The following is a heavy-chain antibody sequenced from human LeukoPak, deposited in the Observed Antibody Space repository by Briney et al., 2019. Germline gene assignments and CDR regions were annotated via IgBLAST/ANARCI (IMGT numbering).Heavy chain of an antibody. CDR1: GGSFSGYY. D-gene: IGHD4-17*01. CDR2: IYYSGST. V-gene: IGHV4-34*01. J-gene: IGHJ4*02. CDR3: ARLLYYGDSHYFDY. Sequence: SETLSLTCAVYGGSFSGYYWSWIRQPPGKGLEWIGSIYYSGSTYYNPSLKSRVTTSVDTSKNQFSLKLSSVTAADTAVYYCARLLYYGDSHYFDYWGQGTLVTVSS.